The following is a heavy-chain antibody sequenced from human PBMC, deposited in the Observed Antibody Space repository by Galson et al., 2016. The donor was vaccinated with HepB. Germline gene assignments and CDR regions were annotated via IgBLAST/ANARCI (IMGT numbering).Heavy chain of an antibody. CDR1: Y. CDR2: IYYSGTT. Sequence: YWGWIRQPPGKGLEWIGSIYYSGTTHYNPSLQSRVSISVDTSKNQFSLRLTSVSAADTAMYSCARQDRAGLVNFWGRGTMVTVSS. D-gene: IGHD6-19*01. J-gene: IGHJ3*01. V-gene: IGHV4-39*01. CDR3: ARQDRAGLVNF.